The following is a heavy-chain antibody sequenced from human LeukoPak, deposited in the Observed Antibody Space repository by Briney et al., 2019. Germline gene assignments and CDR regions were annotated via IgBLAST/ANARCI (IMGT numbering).Heavy chain of an antibody. CDR1: GFTFSSYA. J-gene: IGHJ4*02. V-gene: IGHV3-23*01. D-gene: IGHD3-10*01. Sequence: GGSLRLSCTASGFTFSSYAMSWVRQAPGKGLDWVSAISGSGGGTYYADSVKGRFTISSDNSKNTLYLHMNSLRPEDTAVYYCAKDRSAVVRASPMDYWGQGTLVIVSS. CDR3: AKDRSAVVRASPMDY. CDR2: ISGSGGGT.